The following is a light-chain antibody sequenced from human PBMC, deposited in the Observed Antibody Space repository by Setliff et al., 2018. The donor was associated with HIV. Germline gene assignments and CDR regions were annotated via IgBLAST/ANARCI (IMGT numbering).Light chain of an antibody. V-gene: IGLV2-14*03. CDR1: SGDVGGYNY. Sequence: QSVLTQPASVSGSPGQSVTISCTGTSGDVGGYNYVSWYQQHPGKAPKLMIYDVNNRPSGVSTRFSGSKSGRTASLTISGLQAEDEADYYCSSYTGISTVVFGGGTKVTVL. CDR3: SSYTGISTVV. J-gene: IGLJ2*01. CDR2: DVN.